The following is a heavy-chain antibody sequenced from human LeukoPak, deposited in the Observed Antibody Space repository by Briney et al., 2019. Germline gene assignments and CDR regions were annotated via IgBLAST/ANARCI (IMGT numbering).Heavy chain of an antibody. Sequence: SETLSLTCTVSGGSVSSGSYYWSWIRQPPGKGLEWIGYIYYSVSTNYNPSLKSRVTISVDTSKNQFSLKLSSVTAADTAVYYCAREGLATMVRGVIPYWGQGTLVTVSS. CDR2: IYYSVST. D-gene: IGHD3-10*01. J-gene: IGHJ4*02. CDR1: GGSVSSGSYY. CDR3: AREGLATMVRGVIPY. V-gene: IGHV4-61*01.